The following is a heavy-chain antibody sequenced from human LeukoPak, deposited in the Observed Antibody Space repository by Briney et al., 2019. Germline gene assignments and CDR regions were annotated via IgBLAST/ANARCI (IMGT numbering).Heavy chain of an antibody. J-gene: IGHJ4*02. CDR2: ISSSGNSI. V-gene: IGHV3-11*04. CDR1: GFTFGAYY. CDR3: ARDQVSIAGTGIDY. Sequence: GGSLRLSCAASGFTFGAYYMSWIRQAPGKGLEWVSYISSSGNSISYADSVKGRFTISRDNAKNSLYLQMNSLRAEDTAVYYCARDQVSIAGTGIDYWGQGTLVTVSP. D-gene: IGHD6-13*01.